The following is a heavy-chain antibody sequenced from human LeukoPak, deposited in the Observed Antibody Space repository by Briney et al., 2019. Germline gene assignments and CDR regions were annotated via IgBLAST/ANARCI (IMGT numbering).Heavy chain of an antibody. D-gene: IGHD6-13*01. J-gene: IGHJ6*02. CDR2: VSVYNNKR. CDR1: GYNFSIYG. V-gene: IGHV1-18*01. CDR3: ARDYRSDGAPGFYGMDV. Sequence: ASVKVSCKASGYNFSIYGISWVRQAPGQGLEWMGWVSVYNNKRNYAQSLQGRVTMTTDTSTSTAYVELRSLRSDDTAVYYCARDYRSDGAPGFYGMDVWGQGTTVTVSS.